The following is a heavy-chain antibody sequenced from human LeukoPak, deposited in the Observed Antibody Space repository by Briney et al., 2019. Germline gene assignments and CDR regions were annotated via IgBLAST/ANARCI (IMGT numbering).Heavy chain of an antibody. V-gene: IGHV3-74*01. CDR2: INSDGSST. CDR3: ARFGYYYGSGRGQQTGDY. D-gene: IGHD3-10*01. J-gene: IGHJ4*02. Sequence: PGGSLRLSCAASGVTFSSYWMHWVRHAPGKGLGWVSRINSDGSSTSYADSVKGRFTISRDNAKNPLYLQMNSLRAEDTAVYYCARFGYYYGSGRGQQTGDYWGQGTLVTVSS. CDR1: GVTFSSYW.